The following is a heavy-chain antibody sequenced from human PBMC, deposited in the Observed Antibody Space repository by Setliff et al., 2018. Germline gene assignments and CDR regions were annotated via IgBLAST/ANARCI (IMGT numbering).Heavy chain of an antibody. CDR1: GYSFTSYA. Sequence: ASVKVSCKASGYSFTSYAMHWVRQAPGQRLEWMGWINAGNGNTKYSQKFQGRVTITRDTSASTAYMELSSLRSEDTAVYHCARDPASSGYDTYYYYYYGMDVWGQGTTVTVSS. D-gene: IGHD5-12*01. CDR2: INAGNGNT. CDR3: ARDPASSGYDTYYYYYYGMDV. V-gene: IGHV1-3*01. J-gene: IGHJ6*02.